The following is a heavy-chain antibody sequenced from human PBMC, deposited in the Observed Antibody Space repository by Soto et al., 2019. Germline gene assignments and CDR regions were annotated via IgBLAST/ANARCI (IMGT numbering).Heavy chain of an antibody. J-gene: IGHJ3*02. D-gene: IGHD5-12*01. CDR2: IIPIFGTA. Sequence: QVQLVQSGAEVKKPGSSVKVSCKASGGTFSSYAISWVRQAPGQGLEWMGGIIPIFGTANYAQKFQGRVTIIADESTSTAYMELSSLRSEDTAVYYCARDREMATIGSHGFDIWGQGTMVTVSS. CDR3: ARDREMATIGSHGFDI. CDR1: GGTFSSYA. V-gene: IGHV1-69*12.